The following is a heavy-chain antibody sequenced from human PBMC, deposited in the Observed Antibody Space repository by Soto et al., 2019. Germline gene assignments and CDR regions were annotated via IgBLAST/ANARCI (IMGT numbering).Heavy chain of an antibody. Sequence: QFQLVQSGAEVKKPGASVKVSCKASGYTFTSYGISWVRQAPGQGLEWMGWISAYNGNTNYAQKLQGRVTMTTDTSTSTAYMELRSLRSDDTAVYYCARSCSGGSCYYSYYYYGMDVWGQGTTVTVSS. J-gene: IGHJ6*02. D-gene: IGHD2-15*01. CDR2: ISAYNGNT. CDR1: GYTFTSYG. CDR3: ARSCSGGSCYYSYYYYGMDV. V-gene: IGHV1-18*04.